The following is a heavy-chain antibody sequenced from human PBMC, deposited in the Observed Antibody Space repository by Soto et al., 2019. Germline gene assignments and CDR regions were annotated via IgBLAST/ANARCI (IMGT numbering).Heavy chain of an antibody. V-gene: IGHV3-30-3*01. Sequence: QVQLVESGGGVVQPGRSLRLSCAASGFTFSSYAMHWVRQAPGKGLEWVAVISYDGSNKYYADSVKGRFTISRDNSKNTRYLQMNSLRAEDTAVYYCARDRDDIIDYWGQGTLVTVSS. J-gene: IGHJ4*02. CDR3: ARDRDDIIDY. D-gene: IGHD3-22*01. CDR1: GFTFSSYA. CDR2: ISYDGSNK.